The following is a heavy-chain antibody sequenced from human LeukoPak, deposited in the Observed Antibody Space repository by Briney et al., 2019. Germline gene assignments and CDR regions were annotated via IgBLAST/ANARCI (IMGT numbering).Heavy chain of an antibody. CDR2: IYSGGST. J-gene: IGHJ4*02. Sequence: PGGSLRLSCAASGLTVSKDYMSWVRQAPGKGLESVSVIYSGGSTYYADSVRGRFTISRDNSKNTLYLQMNSPRVEDTAVYYCARVGGHWGQGTLVTVSS. V-gene: IGHV3-53*01. D-gene: IGHD3-10*01. CDR1: GLTVSKDY. CDR3: ARVGGH.